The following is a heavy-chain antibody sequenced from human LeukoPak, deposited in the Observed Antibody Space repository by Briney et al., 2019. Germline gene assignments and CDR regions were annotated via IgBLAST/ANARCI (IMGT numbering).Heavy chain of an antibody. V-gene: IGHV4-61*02. CDR1: GGSLSRGSYY. J-gene: IGHJ4*02. CDR3: ARDFRVYTSAWYYFDY. D-gene: IGHD2-2*02. Sequence: SETLSLTCTVSGGSLSRGSYYWSWIRQPAGKGLEWIGRIYTSGSADYNPSLKSRVTISVDTSKNQFSLKLNSVTAADTAMYYCARDFRVYTSAWYYFDYWGQGTLVTVSS. CDR2: IYTSGSA.